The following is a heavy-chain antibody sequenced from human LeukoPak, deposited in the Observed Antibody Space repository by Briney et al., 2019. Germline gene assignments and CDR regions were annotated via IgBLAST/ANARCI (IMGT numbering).Heavy chain of an antibody. J-gene: IGHJ4*02. V-gene: IGHV3-21*01. CDR1: GFTSSSYS. CDR2: ISSSSSYI. CDR3: AKSSGSSSGGGADFDY. D-gene: IGHD6-6*01. Sequence: PGGSLRLSCAASGFTSSSYSMNWVRQAPGKGREWVSSISSSSSYINYADSVKGRFTISRDNAKNSLYLQMNSLRAEDTAVYYCAKSSGSSSGGGADFDYWGQGTLVTVSS.